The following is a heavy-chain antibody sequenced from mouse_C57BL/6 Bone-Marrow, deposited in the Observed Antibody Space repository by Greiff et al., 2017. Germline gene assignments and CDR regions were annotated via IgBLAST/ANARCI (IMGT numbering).Heavy chain of an antibody. CDR1: GYAFSSSW. D-gene: IGHD2-3*01. CDR2: IYPGDGDT. Sequence: VQLQQSGPELVKPGASVKISCKASGYAFSSSWMNWVKQRPGKGLEWIGRIYPGDGDTNYNGKFKGKATLTADKSSSTAYMQLSSLTSKDSAVYVCAGGYYLAYWGQGTLVTVSA. V-gene: IGHV1-82*01. CDR3: AGGYYLAY. J-gene: IGHJ3*01.